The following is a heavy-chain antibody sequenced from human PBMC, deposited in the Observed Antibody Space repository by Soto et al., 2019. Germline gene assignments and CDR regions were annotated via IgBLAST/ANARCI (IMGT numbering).Heavy chain of an antibody. D-gene: IGHD3-16*01. CDR2: INAGNGNT. Sequence: ASVKVSCKASGYTFTSYAMHWVRQAPGQRLEWMGWINAGNGNTKYSQKFQGRVTITRDTSASTAYMELSSLRSEDTAEYNYAGVHRSRPTLGFDPWGQGTLVTVSS. J-gene: IGHJ5*02. V-gene: IGHV1-3*01. CDR3: AGVHRSRPTLGFDP. CDR1: GYTFTSYA.